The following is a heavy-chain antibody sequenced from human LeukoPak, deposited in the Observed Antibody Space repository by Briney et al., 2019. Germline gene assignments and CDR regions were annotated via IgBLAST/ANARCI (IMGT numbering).Heavy chain of an antibody. V-gene: IGHV1-2*02. CDR3: TQHLDGQLWIFDY. Sequence: ASVKVSCKASGHKFIAYYMHWVRQAPGQGLEWLGWINPNSGGTHYAQKFQGRVTMTRDTSISTAYMELRRLRSDDTAVYYCTQHLDGQLWIFDYWGQGTLVTVSS. CDR1: GHKFIAYY. J-gene: IGHJ4*02. CDR2: INPNSGGT. D-gene: IGHD5-18*01.